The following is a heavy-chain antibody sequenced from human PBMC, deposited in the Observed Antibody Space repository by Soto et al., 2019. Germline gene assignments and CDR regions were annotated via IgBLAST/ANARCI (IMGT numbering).Heavy chain of an antibody. V-gene: IGHV1-18*04. CDR3: ASYSSSETFFGY. Sequence: ASVKVSCKASGYTFTSYGISWVRQAPGQGLEWMGWISAYNGNTNYAQKLQGRVTMTTDTSTSTAYTELRSLRSDDTAVYYCASYSSSETFFGYWGQGTLGTVSS. CDR1: GYTFTSYG. CDR2: ISAYNGNT. D-gene: IGHD6-13*01. J-gene: IGHJ4*02.